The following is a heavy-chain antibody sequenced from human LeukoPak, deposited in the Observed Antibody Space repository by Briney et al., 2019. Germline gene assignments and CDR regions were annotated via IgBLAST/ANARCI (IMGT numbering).Heavy chain of an antibody. D-gene: IGHD2-21*02. CDR3: AKNACGGDCHVAFDI. J-gene: IGHJ3*02. CDR1: GFTFDDYA. Sequence: GRSLRLSCAASGFTFDDYAMHWVRQAPGKGLEWVSGISWSSGSIGYADSVKGRFTISRDNAKNSLYLQMNSLRAEDTALYYCAKNACGGDCHVAFDIWGQGTMVTVSS. V-gene: IGHV3-9*01. CDR2: ISWSSGSI.